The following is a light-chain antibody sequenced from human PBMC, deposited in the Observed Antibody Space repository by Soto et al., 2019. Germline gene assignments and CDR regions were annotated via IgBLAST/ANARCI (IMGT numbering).Light chain of an antibody. CDR3: QSYDSSLSGFYV. Sequence: QSVLTQPPSVSGAPGQRVTISCTGSSSNIGAGHDVHWYQQLPGTAPKLLIYGNSNRPSGVPDRLSGSRSGTSASLAITGLQAEDEADYYCQSYDSSLSGFYVFGTGTKVTVL. CDR1: SSNIGAGHD. CDR2: GNS. J-gene: IGLJ1*01. V-gene: IGLV1-40*01.